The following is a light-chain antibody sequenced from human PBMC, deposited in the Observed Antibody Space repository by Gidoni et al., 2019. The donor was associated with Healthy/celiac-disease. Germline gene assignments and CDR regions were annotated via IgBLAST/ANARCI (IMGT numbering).Light chain of an antibody. CDR2: AAS. Sequence: IQMTQSPSSLSASVGERVTITCRASQSMSSYLNWYQQKPGKAPKLLIYAASSLQSGVPSRFSGSGSGTDFTLTISSLQPEDFATYYCQQSYSTPTTFGGGTKVEIK. CDR3: QQSYSTPTT. J-gene: IGKJ4*01. CDR1: QSMSSY. V-gene: IGKV1-39*01.